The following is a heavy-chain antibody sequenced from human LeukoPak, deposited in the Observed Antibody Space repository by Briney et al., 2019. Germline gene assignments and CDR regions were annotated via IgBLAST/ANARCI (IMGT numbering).Heavy chain of an antibody. CDR3: ARVGPLRFLEWFPNYFDY. Sequence: GGSLRLSCAASGCTFSTYEMSWVRKGPAKGQERNSYISSSGSTIYYADSVKGRFTISRDNAKNSLYLQMNSLRAEDTAVYYCARVGPLRFLEWFPNYFDYWGQGTLVTVSS. CDR2: ISSSGSTI. CDR1: GCTFSTYE. V-gene: IGHV3-48*03. J-gene: IGHJ4*02. D-gene: IGHD3-3*01.